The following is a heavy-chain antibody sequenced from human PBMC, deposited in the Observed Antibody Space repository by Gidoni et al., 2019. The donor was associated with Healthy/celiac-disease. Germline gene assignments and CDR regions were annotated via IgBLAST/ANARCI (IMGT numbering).Heavy chain of an antibody. CDR3: ARDDYGVIDY. D-gene: IGHD4-17*01. V-gene: IGHV1-3*01. CDR1: GYTFTSYA. CDR2: INAGNGNT. Sequence: QVQLVQSGAEVKKPGASVKVSYRASGYTFTSYAMHWVRQAPGQRLEWMGWINAGNGNTKYSQKFQGRVTITRDTSASTAYMELSSLRSDDTAVYYCARDDYGVIDYWGQGTLVTVSS. J-gene: IGHJ4*02.